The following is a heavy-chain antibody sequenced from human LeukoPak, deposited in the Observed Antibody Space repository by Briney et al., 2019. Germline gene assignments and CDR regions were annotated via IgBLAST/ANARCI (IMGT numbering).Heavy chain of an antibody. CDR1: GFTFSSYW. CDR3: VRDGDDFNFDY. CDR2: VKGDGSFT. V-gene: IGHV3-74*01. D-gene: IGHD5-24*01. J-gene: IGHJ4*02. Sequence: GGSLRLSCAASGFTFSSYWMHWVRQAPGKGLVWVSRVKGDGSFTNYADSVYGRFTVSRDNAKNTLYLHMHSLRAEDTVVYYCVRDGDDFNFDYWGQGSLVTVSS.